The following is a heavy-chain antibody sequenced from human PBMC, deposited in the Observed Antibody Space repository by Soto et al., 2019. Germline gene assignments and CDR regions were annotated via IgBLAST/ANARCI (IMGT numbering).Heavy chain of an antibody. CDR2: IYYSGST. J-gene: IGHJ4*02. D-gene: IGHD3-16*01. CDR1: GGSISCGDYY. CDR3: ARVKLDYDYVWEPFDY. Sequence: SETLSLTCTVSGGSISCGDYYWSWIRQPPGKGLEWIGYIYYSGSTYYNPSLESRVTISVDTSKNQFSLKLSSVTAADTAVYYCARVKLDYDYVWEPFDYWGQGTLVTVSS. V-gene: IGHV4-30-4*01.